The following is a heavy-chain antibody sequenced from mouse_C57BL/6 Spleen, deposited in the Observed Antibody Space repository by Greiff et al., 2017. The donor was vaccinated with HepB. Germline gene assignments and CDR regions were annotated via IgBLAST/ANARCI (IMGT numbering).Heavy chain of an antibody. J-gene: IGHJ2*01. V-gene: IGHV1-64*01. CDR1: GYTFTSYW. CDR2: IHPNSGST. CDR3: ARKGDGYMYYFDY. Sequence: VKLQQPGAELVKPGASVKLSCKASGYTFTSYWMHWVKQRPGQGLEWIGMIHPNSGSTNYNEKFKSKATLTVDKSSSTAYMQLSSLTSEDSAVYNCARKGDGYMYYFDYWGQGTTLTVSS. D-gene: IGHD2-3*01.